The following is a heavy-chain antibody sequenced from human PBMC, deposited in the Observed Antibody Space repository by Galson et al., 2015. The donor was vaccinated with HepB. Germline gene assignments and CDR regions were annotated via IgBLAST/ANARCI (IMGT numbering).Heavy chain of an antibody. CDR3: AKDIYESSGYHC. Sequence: SLRLSCAASGFTFSSYAMHWVRQAPGKGLEWVSAISGSGGSTYYADSVKGRFTISRDNSKNTLYLQMNSLRAEDTAVYYCAKDIYESSGYHCWGQGILVTVSS. V-gene: IGHV3-23*01. CDR2: ISGSGGST. D-gene: IGHD3-22*01. J-gene: IGHJ4*02. CDR1: GFTFSSYA.